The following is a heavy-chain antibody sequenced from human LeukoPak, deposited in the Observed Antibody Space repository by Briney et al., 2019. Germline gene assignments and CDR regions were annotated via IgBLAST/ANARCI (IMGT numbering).Heavy chain of an antibody. Sequence: SSETLSLTCTVSGGSISSYYWSWIRQPPGKGLEWIGYIYYSGSTNYNPSLKSRVTISVDTSKNQFSLKLSSVTAADTAVYYCARDVYGDYLYYFDYWGQGTLVTVSS. J-gene: IGHJ4*02. CDR2: IYYSGST. V-gene: IGHV4-59*12. D-gene: IGHD4-17*01. CDR3: ARDVYGDYLYYFDY. CDR1: GGSISSYY.